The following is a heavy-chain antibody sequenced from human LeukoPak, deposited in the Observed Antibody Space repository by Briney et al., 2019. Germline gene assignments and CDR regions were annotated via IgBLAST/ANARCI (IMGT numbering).Heavy chain of an antibody. D-gene: IGHD3-3*01. V-gene: IGHV1-2*02. CDR2: INPNSGGT. J-gene: IGHJ3*02. CDR3: ARDPGFLEWQHDAFDI. Sequence: AASVKVSCKASGYTFTGYYMHWVRQAPGQGLEWMGWINPNSGGTNYAQKFQGRVTMTRDTSISTAYMELSRLRSDDTAVYYCARDPGFLEWQHDAFDIWGQGTMVTVSS. CDR1: GYTFTGYY.